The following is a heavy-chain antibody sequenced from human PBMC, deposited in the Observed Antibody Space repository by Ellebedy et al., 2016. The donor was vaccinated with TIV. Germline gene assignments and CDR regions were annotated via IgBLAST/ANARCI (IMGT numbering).Heavy chain of an antibody. V-gene: IGHV3-20*01. Sequence: GGSLRLXXMASGFTFDDYGMTWVRQVPGKGLEWAAGINWKSSATGYADSVKGRFTISRDNAKNSLFLQMNSLRAEDTALYHCVRGLTWFKPWGQGTQVTVSS. CDR1: GFTFDDYG. J-gene: IGHJ5*02. CDR3: VRGLTWFKP. D-gene: IGHD4/OR15-4a*01. CDR2: INWKSSAT.